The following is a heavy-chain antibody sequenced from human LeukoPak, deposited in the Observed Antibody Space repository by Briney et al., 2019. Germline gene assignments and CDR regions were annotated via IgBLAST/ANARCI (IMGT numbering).Heavy chain of an antibody. CDR1: GFTVSSNY. CDR3: ARSVAGVSAGDY. D-gene: IGHD6-19*01. V-gene: IGHV3-53*01. Sequence: GGSLRLSCAASGFTVSSNYMSWVRQAPGKGLEWVSVIYSGGSTYYADSVKGRFTISRDNSKNKLYLQMNSLRAEDTAVYYCARSVAGVSAGDYWGQGTLVTVSS. J-gene: IGHJ4*02. CDR2: IYSGGST.